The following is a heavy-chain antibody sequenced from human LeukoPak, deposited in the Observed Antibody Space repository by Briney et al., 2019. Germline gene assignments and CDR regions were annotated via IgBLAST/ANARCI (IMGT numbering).Heavy chain of an antibody. CDR1: GGTFSSYA. V-gene: IGHV1-69*01. CDR2: IIPIFGTA. D-gene: IGHD6-6*01. J-gene: IGHJ3*02. CDR3: ARGHRVEYSSSWDDAFDI. Sequence: SVKVSCKASGGTFSSYAISWVRQAPGQGLEWMGGIIPIFGTANYAQKFQGRVTITADESTSTAYMELSSLRSEDTAVYYCARGHRVEYSSSWDDAFDIWGQGTMVTVSS.